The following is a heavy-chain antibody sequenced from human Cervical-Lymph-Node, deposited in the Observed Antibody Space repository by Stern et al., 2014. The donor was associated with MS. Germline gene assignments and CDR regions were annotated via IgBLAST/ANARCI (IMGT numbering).Heavy chain of an antibody. V-gene: IGHV1-69*01. CDR1: GDSFSRFP. J-gene: IGHJ4*02. CDR3: ARDGLVGDFDY. Sequence: QVQLGQSGAEVKKPGSSVKVSCKASGDSFSRFPISWVRQAPGQGLEWVGGILPVTGSPDDAQKLQGRVTITADESASTVNMERSSLREDDTAVYYCARDGLVGDFDYWGQGTLVTVSS. CDR2: ILPVTGSP. D-gene: IGHD1-26*01.